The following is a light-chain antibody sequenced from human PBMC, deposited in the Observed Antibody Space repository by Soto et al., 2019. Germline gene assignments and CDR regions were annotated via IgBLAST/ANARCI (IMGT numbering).Light chain of an antibody. V-gene: IGKV1-5*03. CDR3: QQYNSYSWT. CDR2: KAS. CDR1: QSISNW. Sequence: DIQMTQSPSTLSASVGDRVTITCRASQSISNWLAWYQQKPGKAPEVLIYKASTLQSGVPSRFSGSGSGTEFTLTISSLQPDDFATYYCQQYNSYSWTFGQGTKVDI. J-gene: IGKJ1*01.